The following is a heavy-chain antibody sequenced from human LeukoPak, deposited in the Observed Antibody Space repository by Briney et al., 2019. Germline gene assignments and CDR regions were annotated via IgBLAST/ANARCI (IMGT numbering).Heavy chain of an antibody. CDR3: AKERLGYCSSTSCPFDY. V-gene: IGHV4-61*09. CDR1: GGSISSGSYY. CDR2: IYTSGST. Sequence: SETLSLTCTVSGGSISSGSYYWSWIRQPAGRGLEWIGHIYTSGSTNYNPSLQSRVTISVNTSKNQFSLKLSSVTAADTAVYYCAKERLGYCSSTSCPFDYWGQGTLVTVSS. J-gene: IGHJ4*02. D-gene: IGHD2-2*01.